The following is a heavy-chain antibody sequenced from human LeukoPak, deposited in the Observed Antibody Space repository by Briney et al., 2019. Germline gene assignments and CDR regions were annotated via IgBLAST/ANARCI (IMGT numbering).Heavy chain of an antibody. Sequence: GGSLRLSCAASGFTFSIYAMSWVRQAPGKGLQWVSSITSRGESTWYVDSVKGRFTITRDNSENTLYLQVHSLRAEDTAVYYCARDRPNYYGSDGHYYRRGGDYWGRGTLVSVSS. V-gene: IGHV3-23*01. CDR3: ARDRPNYYGSDGHYYRRGGDY. J-gene: IGHJ4*02. CDR2: ITSRGEST. D-gene: IGHD3-22*01. CDR1: GFTFSIYA.